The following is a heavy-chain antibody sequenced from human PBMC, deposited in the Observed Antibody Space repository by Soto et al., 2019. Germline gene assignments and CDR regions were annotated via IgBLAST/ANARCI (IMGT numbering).Heavy chain of an antibody. CDR2: ISSSSSTI. CDR3: ARVEDDILTHMFDP. CDR1: GFTFSSYS. J-gene: IGHJ5*02. Sequence: EVQLVESGGGLVQPGGSLRLSCAASGFTFSSYSMNWVRQARGKGLEWVSYISSSSSTIYYADSVKGRFTISRDNAKNSLYLQMNSLRAEDTAVYYCARVEDDILTHMFDPWGQGTLVTVSS. D-gene: IGHD3-9*01. V-gene: IGHV3-48*01.